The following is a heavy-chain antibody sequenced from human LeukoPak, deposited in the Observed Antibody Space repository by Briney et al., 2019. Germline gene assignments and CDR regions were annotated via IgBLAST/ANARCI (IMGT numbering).Heavy chain of an antibody. J-gene: IGHJ3*02. CDR3: ARTLYDILTGYSASDAFDI. CDR1: GYIFNSYW. V-gene: IGHV5-51*01. D-gene: IGHD3-9*01. Sequence: PGGSLRLSCMGSGYIFNSYWIRWVRQMPGKGLVWIGIIYPGESDTIYGPSVQGHVTISADNSIHTVYLHLSSLTASDTSVYYCARTLYDILTGYSASDAFDIWGEGTMVTVSS. CDR2: IYPGESDT.